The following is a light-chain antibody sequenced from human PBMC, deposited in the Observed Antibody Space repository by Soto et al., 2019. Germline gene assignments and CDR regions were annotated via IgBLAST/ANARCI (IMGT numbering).Light chain of an antibody. CDR3: QQYANWWA. J-gene: IGKJ1*01. V-gene: IGKV3-15*01. CDR2: GAS. CDR1: QSIDSS. Sequence: EIVMTQSPATLSVSPGERATLSCRASQSIDSSLAWYQQKPGQAPRLLIYGASNRATGVPARFSGGGSGTDFTLTISSLQSEDFAVYYCQQYANWWAFGQGTKVDIK.